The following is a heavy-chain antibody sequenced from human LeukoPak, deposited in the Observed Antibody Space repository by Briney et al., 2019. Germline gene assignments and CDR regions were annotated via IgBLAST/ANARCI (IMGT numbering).Heavy chain of an antibody. D-gene: IGHD3-10*01. Sequence: GGSLRLSFAASGFTFSSYAMSWVRQAPGKGLEWVSAISGSGGSTYYADSVKGRFTISRDNSKNTLYLQMNSLRAEDTAVYYCAKDMGLLLWFGELFDYWGQGTMVTVSS. CDR3: AKDMGLLLWFGELFDY. V-gene: IGHV3-23*01. CDR2: ISGSGGST. CDR1: GFTFSSYA. J-gene: IGHJ3*01.